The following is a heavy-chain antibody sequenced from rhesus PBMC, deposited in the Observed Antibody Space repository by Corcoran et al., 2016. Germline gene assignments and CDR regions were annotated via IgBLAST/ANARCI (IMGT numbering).Heavy chain of an antibody. V-gene: IGHV4-76*01. CDR2: IYGSSGST. J-gene: IGHJ3*01. Sequence: QVQLQESGPGVVKPSETLSLTCAVSGYSISSGYDWSWIRQPPGKGLEWIGYIYGSSGSTNYNPSLKNRFTISKNTSKNQFSLKLSSVTAADTSVYYCAGHIAAGLAFDFWGQGLRVTVSS. CDR1: GYSISSGYD. D-gene: IGHD6-13*01. CDR3: AGHIAAGLAFDF.